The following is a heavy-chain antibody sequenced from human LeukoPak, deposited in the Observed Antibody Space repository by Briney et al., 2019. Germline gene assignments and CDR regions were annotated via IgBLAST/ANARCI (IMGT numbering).Heavy chain of an antibody. Sequence: SETLSLTCTVSGGSVSSGRYYWSWIRQPPGKGLEWIGSIYNSRSTYYNPSLNSRVTISVDTSKNQFSLRLSSVTAADTAVYYCARQLTDGSEGYSWFDPWGQGTLVTVSS. J-gene: IGHJ5*02. CDR1: GGSVSSGRYY. V-gene: IGHV4-39*01. CDR2: IYNSRST. CDR3: ARQLTDGSEGYSWFDP. D-gene: IGHD3-10*01.